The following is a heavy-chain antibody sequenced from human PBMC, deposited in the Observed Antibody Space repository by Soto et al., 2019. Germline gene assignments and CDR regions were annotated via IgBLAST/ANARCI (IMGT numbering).Heavy chain of an antibody. CDR3: VKDLGTTVIPY. Sequence: KPGGSLRLSCLASGFSFSDYYMNWIRQAPGKGLEWVSYISENGRTRRHADSVEGRFTISRDNAKKSVYLQMDSLRAEDTAVYYCVKDLGTTVIPYWGQGTLVTVSS. V-gene: IGHV3-11*01. CDR2: ISENGRTR. D-gene: IGHD1-1*01. J-gene: IGHJ4*02. CDR1: GFSFSDYY.